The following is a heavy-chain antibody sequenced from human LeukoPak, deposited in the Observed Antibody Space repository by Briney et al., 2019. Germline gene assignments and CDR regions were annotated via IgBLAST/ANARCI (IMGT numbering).Heavy chain of an antibody. Sequence: SETLSLTCAVNGGSFSGYYWSWIRQPPGKGLEWIGEINYSGSTNYNPSLKSRVAISVDTSKNQFSLKLSSVTAADTAVYYCARVAVAGTDYWGQGTLVTVSS. CDR2: INYSGST. CDR3: ARVAVAGTDY. CDR1: GGSFSGYY. V-gene: IGHV4-34*01. D-gene: IGHD6-19*01. J-gene: IGHJ4*02.